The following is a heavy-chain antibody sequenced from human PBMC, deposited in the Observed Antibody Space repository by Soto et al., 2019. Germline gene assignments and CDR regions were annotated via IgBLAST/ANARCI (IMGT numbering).Heavy chain of an antibody. CDR3: ARGTDPQLWPNPYYYYGMDV. V-gene: IGHV6-1*01. Sequence: PSQTLSLTCAISGDSVSSNSAAWNWIRQSPSRGLEWLGRTYYRSKWYNDYAVSVKSRITINPDTSKNQFSLQLNSVTPEDTAVYYCARGTDPQLWPNPYYYYGMDVWGQGTTVTVSS. CDR1: GDSVSSNSAA. CDR2: TYYRSKWYN. J-gene: IGHJ6*02. D-gene: IGHD5-18*01.